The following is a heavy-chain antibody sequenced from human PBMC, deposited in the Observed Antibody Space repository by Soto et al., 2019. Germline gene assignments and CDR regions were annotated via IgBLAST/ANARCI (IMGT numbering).Heavy chain of an antibody. D-gene: IGHD5-18*01. CDR1: GGSISGFY. V-gene: IGHV4-59*01. CDR3: AKVRGYASGWRYFDY. CDR2: IFHSGSR. J-gene: IGHJ4*02. Sequence: SETLSLTCNVSGGSISGFYWSWIRQGPGNGLQWIGYIFHSGSRSYNPSLRSRVTISVDTSKNQFSLKVNSVTAADTAVYYCAKVRGYASGWRYFDYWGQGTLVTVSS.